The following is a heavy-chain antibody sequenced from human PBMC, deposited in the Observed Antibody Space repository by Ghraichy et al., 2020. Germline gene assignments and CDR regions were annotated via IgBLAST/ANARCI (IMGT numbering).Heavy chain of an antibody. Sequence: SETLSLTCAVSGGSMSSSHWWSWVRQPPGKGLEWIGEISLSGGTNYNPSLKSRVTISLDKSKNQFSLKLTSVTAADTAVYYCARYSETYYFDFWGQGALVTVSS. D-gene: IGHD1-26*01. J-gene: IGHJ4*02. V-gene: IGHV4-4*02. CDR1: GGSMSSSHW. CDR3: ARYSETYYFDF. CDR2: ISLSGGT.